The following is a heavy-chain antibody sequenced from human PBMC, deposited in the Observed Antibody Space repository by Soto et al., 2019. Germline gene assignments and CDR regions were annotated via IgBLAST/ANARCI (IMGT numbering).Heavy chain of an antibody. V-gene: IGHV3-30-3*01. Sequence: GGSLRLSCAASGFTFGSYAMHWVRQAPGKGLEWVAVISYDGSNKYYADSVKGRFTISRDNSKKTLYLQMNSLRAEDTAVYYCARDHPFGEFPYYYGMDVWGQGTTVTVSS. CDR2: ISYDGSNK. CDR1: GFTFGSYA. J-gene: IGHJ6*02. D-gene: IGHD3-10*01. CDR3: ARDHPFGEFPYYYGMDV.